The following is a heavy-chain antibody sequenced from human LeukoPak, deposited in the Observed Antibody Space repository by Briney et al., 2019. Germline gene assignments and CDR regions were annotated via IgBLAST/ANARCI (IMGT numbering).Heavy chain of an antibody. J-gene: IGHJ4*02. D-gene: IGHD6-13*01. CDR1: GGCISSYY. V-gene: IGHV4-59*01. CDR2: IYYSGST. Sequence: SETLSLTCTVSGGCISSYYWSWIRQPPGKGMEWIGFIYYSGSTNYNPSLKSRVTISVDTSKNQFSLRLSSMTAADTAVYYCASPGIVAAGTDRGFDYWGQGALVTVSS. CDR3: ASPGIVAAGTDRGFDY.